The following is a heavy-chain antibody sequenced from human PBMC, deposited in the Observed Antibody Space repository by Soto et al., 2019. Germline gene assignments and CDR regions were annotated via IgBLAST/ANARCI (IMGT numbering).Heavy chain of an antibody. D-gene: IGHD2-2*01. CDR1: GGSISSYY. CDR2: IYYSGST. Sequence: SEALSVTCTVSGGSISSYYCSWIRQPPGKGLEWIGYIYYSGSTNYNPSLKSRVTISVDTSKNQFSLKLSSVTAADTAVYYCARSPIVVVPAAIGGMDVWGQGTTVTVSS. CDR3: ARSPIVVVPAAIGGMDV. V-gene: IGHV4-59*01. J-gene: IGHJ6*02.